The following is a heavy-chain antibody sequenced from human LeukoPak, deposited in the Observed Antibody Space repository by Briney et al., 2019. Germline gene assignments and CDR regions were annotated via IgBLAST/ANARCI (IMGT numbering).Heavy chain of an antibody. Sequence: PGGSPRLSCAASGFTFSSYSMNWVRQAPGKGLEWVAVISYDGSNKYYADSVRGRFTISRDNAKNTLYLQMNTLRVEDTAVYYCTRDLMDYDVSTGLHHYYMDVWGQGTTVTVSS. CDR2: ISYDGSNK. D-gene: IGHD3-9*01. V-gene: IGHV3-30*03. CDR1: GFTFSSYS. J-gene: IGHJ6*02. CDR3: TRDLMDYDVSTGLHHYYMDV.